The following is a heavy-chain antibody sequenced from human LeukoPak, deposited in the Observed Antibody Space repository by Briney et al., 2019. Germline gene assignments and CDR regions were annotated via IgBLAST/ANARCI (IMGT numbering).Heavy chain of an antibody. J-gene: IGHJ4*02. CDR2: IGGSGTRT. CDR3: ARGMITFGGGNDY. Sequence: GGSLRLSCAASGFTFSTYDMNWVRQAPGKGLEWVSGIGGSGTRTYYADSVKGRFTISRDNAKNTLYLQMNSLRAEDTAVYYCARGMITFGGGNDYWGQGTLVTVSS. CDR1: GFTFSTYD. D-gene: IGHD3-16*01. V-gene: IGHV3-23*01.